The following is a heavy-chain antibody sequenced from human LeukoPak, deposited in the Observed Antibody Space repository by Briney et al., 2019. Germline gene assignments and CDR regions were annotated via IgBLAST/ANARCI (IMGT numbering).Heavy chain of an antibody. CDR2: IYYSGST. Sequence: PSETLSLTCTVSGGSISSYYWSWFRQPPGKGLEWIGSIYYSGSTYYNPSRKSRVTISVDTSKNQFSLKLSSVTAADTAGNYCARRAMVRGGTYFEYCGQGTLVTVSS. D-gene: IGHD3-10*01. CDR1: GGSISSYY. J-gene: IGHJ4*02. CDR3: ARRAMVRGGTYFEY. V-gene: IGHV4-59*05.